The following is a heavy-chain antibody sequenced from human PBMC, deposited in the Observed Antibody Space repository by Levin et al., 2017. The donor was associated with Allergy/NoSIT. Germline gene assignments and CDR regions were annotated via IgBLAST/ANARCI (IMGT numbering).Heavy chain of an antibody. J-gene: IGHJ4*02. V-gene: IGHV1-18*01. D-gene: IGHD6-6*01. Sequence: ASVKVSCKASGYTFTSIGISWVRQAPGQGLEWLGWISTYNGNTNYAQKVKNRVTLTTDTSTSIAYMELRSLRSDDTGVYFCTRDRSEYSQQSRDVFDYWGQGTPVTVSS. CDR2: ISTYNGNT. CDR3: TRDRSEYSQQSRDVFDY. CDR1: GYTFTSIG.